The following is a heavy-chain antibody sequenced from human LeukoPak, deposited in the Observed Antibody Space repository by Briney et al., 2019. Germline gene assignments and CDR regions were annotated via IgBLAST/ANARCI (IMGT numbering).Heavy chain of an antibody. CDR1: GGSISSYY. CDR3: ARDFSSSSSVYYYYYMDV. D-gene: IGHD6-6*01. J-gene: IGHJ6*03. CDR2: IYYRGTT. V-gene: IGHV4-39*07. Sequence: PSETLSLTCTVSGGSISSYYWGWVRQPPGKGLEWLGTIYYRGTTYYNPSLKSRVTISVDTSKNQFSLRLNSVTAADTAVYYCARDFSSSSSVYYYYYMDVWGKGTSVTVSS.